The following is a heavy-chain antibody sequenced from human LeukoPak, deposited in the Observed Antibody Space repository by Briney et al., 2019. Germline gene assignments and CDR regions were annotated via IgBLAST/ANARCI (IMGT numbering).Heavy chain of an antibody. V-gene: IGHV3-20*04. CDR2: INWNGGST. CDR1: GFTFDDYG. J-gene: IGHJ6*03. Sequence: PGGSPRLSCAASGFTFDDYGMSWVRQAPGKGLEWVSGINWNGGSTGYVDSVKGRFTISRDNAKNSLYLQMNSLRAEDTALYYCSRACGSYDPYYYYYMDVWGKGTTVTVSS. D-gene: IGHD1-26*01. CDR3: SRACGSYDPYYYYYMDV.